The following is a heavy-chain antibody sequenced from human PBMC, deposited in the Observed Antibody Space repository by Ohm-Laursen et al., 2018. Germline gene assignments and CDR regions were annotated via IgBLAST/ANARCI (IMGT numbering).Heavy chain of an antibody. CDR1: GFTFSSYW. J-gene: IGHJ4*02. Sequence: SLRLSCTAAGFTFSSYWMHWVRRAPGKGLVWVSRITGDGTGANYADSVKGRFTISRDNAKNMVYLQMNSLRVEDTAVYYCARNPYDYWGQGTLVTVSS. V-gene: IGHV3-74*01. D-gene: IGHD1-14*01. CDR3: ARNPYDY. CDR2: ITGDGTGA.